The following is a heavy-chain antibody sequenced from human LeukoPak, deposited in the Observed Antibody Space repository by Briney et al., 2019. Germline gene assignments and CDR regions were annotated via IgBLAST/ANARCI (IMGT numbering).Heavy chain of an antibody. J-gene: IGHJ4*02. CDR3: AKGPVAVAGYYFDH. D-gene: IGHD6-19*01. Sequence: GGSLRLSCAASGFTFSSYAMHWVRQAPGKGLEWVAVISYDGSNKYYADSVKGRFTISRDNSKNTLYLQMNSLTAEDTAVYYCAKGPVAVAGYYFDHWGQGTLVTVSS. CDR1: GFTFSSYA. CDR2: ISYDGSNK. V-gene: IGHV3-30-3*01.